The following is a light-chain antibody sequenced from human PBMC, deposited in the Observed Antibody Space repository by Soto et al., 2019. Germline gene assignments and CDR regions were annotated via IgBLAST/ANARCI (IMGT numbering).Light chain of an antibody. V-gene: IGKV3-15*01. J-gene: IGKJ1*01. CDR3: QQYNNWPSWT. CDR2: GAS. CDR1: QSVSSN. Sequence: EIVLTQSPGTLSLSPGERAILSCRASQSVSSNYLAWYRQRPGQAPRLLIYGASTRATGIPARFSGSGSGTEFTLTISSLQSEDFAVYYCQQYNNWPSWTFGQGTKV.